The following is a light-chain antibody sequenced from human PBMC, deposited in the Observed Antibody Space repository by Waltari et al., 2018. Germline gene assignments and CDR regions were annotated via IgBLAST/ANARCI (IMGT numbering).Light chain of an antibody. Sequence: SSELTQDPAVSVALGQTVRLTCQGDSLRSYYASWYQQKPGQAPVLVIYGKNNRPSGIPDRFSGSSSGNTASLTITGAQAEDEADYYCNSRDSSGNLVVFGGGTKLTVL. CDR1: SLRSYY. J-gene: IGLJ2*01. V-gene: IGLV3-19*01. CDR2: GKN. CDR3: NSRDSSGNLVV.